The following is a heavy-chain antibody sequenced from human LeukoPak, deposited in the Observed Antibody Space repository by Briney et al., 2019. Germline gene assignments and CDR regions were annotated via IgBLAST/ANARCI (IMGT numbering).Heavy chain of an antibody. D-gene: IGHD4-17*01. CDR3: AKGFYGDYRLDY. V-gene: IGHV3-30*02. CDR2: IRYDGSNK. J-gene: IGHJ4*02. CDR1: GFTFSSYG. Sequence: GGSLRLSCAASGFTFSSYGMHWVRQAPGKGLEWVAFIRYDGSNKYYADSVKGRFTISRDNSKDTLYLQMNSLRAEDTAVYYCAKGFYGDYRLDYWGQGTLVTVSS.